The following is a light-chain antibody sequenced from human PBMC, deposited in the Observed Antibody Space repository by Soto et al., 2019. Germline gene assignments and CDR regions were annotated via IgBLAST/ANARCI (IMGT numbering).Light chain of an antibody. CDR1: QSVSSSY. CDR2: GAS. Sequence: EIVLTQSPGTLSLSPGERATLSCRASQSVSSSYLAWYQQKPGQAPRLLIYGASSRATGSPERFSGSGSGTGFTLTISRPEPEDLAVYYCEKYGSSPRTFVQGTKVEIK. CDR3: EKYGSSPRT. V-gene: IGKV3-20*01. J-gene: IGKJ1*01.